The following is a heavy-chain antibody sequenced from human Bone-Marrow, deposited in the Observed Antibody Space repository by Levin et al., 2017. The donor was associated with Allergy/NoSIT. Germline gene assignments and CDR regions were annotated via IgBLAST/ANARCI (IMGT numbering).Heavy chain of an antibody. J-gene: IGHJ2*01. CDR2: ISSGSGTS. CDR3: ARETTYYFDTGGDLRAGWYFDL. V-gene: IGHV3-48*01. CDR1: GFSFNTYN. D-gene: IGHD3-22*01. Sequence: GESLKISCAASGFSFNTYNMHWVRQAPGKGLECISYISSGSGTSDYADSVKSRFTISRDNANNSMYLQMNSLRAEDTAVYYCARETTYYFDTGGDLRAGWYFDLWGRGTLVTVSS.